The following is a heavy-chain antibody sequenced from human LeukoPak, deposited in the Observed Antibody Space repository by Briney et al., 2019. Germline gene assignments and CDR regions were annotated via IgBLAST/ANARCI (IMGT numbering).Heavy chain of an antibody. CDR2: ISYDGGGK. Sequence: PGGSLRLSCAASGFSFSSYGMHWVRQAPGKGLEWVAFISYDGGGKWYADSVKGRLTISRDNSKNTLYLQMNSLRPEDTAVYYCVKDRTSSWAFDYWGQGTLVTVSS. D-gene: IGHD6-13*01. V-gene: IGHV3-30*02. J-gene: IGHJ4*02. CDR1: GFSFSSYG. CDR3: VKDRTSSWAFDY.